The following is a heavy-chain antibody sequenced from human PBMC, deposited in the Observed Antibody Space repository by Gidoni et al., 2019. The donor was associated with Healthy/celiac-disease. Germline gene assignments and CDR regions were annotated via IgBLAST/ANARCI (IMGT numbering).Heavy chain of an antibody. D-gene: IGHD1-26*01. Sequence: QVQLQQWGAGLLKPSETLSLTCAVYGGSFSGYYWSWIRQPPGKGLEWIGEINHSGSTNYNPSLKSRVTISVDTSKNQFSLKLSSVTAADTAVYYCARGGVGATRFFNWFDPWGQGTLVTVSS. CDR3: ARGGVGATRFFNWFDP. J-gene: IGHJ5*02. CDR1: GGSFSGYY. V-gene: IGHV4-34*01. CDR2: INHSGST.